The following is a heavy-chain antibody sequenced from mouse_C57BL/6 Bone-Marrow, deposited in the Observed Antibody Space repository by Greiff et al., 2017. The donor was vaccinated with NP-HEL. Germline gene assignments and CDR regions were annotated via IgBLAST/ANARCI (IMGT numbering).Heavy chain of an antibody. CDR2: INPNNGGT. J-gene: IGHJ2*01. Sequence: EVQLQQSGPELVKPGASVKISCKASGYTFTDYYMNWVKQSHGKSLEWIGDINPNNGGTSYNQKFKGKATLTVDKSSSTAYMELRSLTSEDSAVYYCASGITTVPGRDYWGQGTTLTVSS. V-gene: IGHV1-26*01. CDR3: ASGITTVPGRDY. CDR1: GYTFTDYY. D-gene: IGHD1-1*01.